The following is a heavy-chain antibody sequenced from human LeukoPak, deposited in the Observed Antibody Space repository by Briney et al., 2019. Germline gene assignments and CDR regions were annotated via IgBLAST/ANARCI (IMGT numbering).Heavy chain of an antibody. Sequence: PGGSLRLSCAASGFIFSDHAMSWVRQAPGEGLEWVSGIGPSGYDTYYADSVKGRFTISRDNAKNSLYLQMNSLRAEDTAVYYCARDRDTYYYDSSGPGGGAFDIWGQGTMVTVSS. D-gene: IGHD3-22*01. V-gene: IGHV3-23*01. CDR1: GFIFSDHA. CDR2: IGPSGYDT. CDR3: ARDRDTYYYDSSGPGGGAFDI. J-gene: IGHJ3*02.